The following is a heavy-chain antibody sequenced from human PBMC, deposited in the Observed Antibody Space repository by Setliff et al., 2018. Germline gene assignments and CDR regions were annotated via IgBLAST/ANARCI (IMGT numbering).Heavy chain of an antibody. CDR3: ARDCSSTSCYGYYYYYGMDV. D-gene: IGHD2-2*01. CDR2: INPNSGGA. J-gene: IGHJ6*02. V-gene: IGHV1-2*02. CDR1: GYTFAGYY. Sequence: ASVKVSCKASGYTFAGYYMHWVRQAPGQGLEWMGWINPNSGGANYAQKLQGRVTMTTDTSTSTAYMELRSLRSDDTAVYYCARDCSSTSCYGYYYYYGMDVWGQGTTVTVSS.